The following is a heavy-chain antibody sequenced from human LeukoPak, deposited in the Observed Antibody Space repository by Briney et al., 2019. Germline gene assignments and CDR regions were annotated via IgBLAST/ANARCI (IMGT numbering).Heavy chain of an antibody. CDR1: GFTFSSYA. J-gene: IGHJ4*02. CDR3: AREHYYYDSSGFDY. D-gene: IGHD3-22*01. V-gene: IGHV3-30*04. Sequence: PGGSLRLSCAASGFTFSSYAMHWVRQAPGKGLEWVTIISYDGSNKYYADSVKGRFTISRDNSKNTLYLQMNSLRAEDTAVYYCAREHYYYDSSGFDYWGQGTLVTVSS. CDR2: ISYDGSNK.